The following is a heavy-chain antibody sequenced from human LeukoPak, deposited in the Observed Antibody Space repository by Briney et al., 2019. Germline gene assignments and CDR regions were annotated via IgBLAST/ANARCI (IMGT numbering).Heavy chain of an antibody. J-gene: IGHJ5*02. CDR2: IISSSSYI. CDR1: GFTFSSYS. CDR3: ASESLTYYYDSSGIGWFDP. V-gene: IGHV3-21*01. D-gene: IGHD3-22*01. Sequence: GGSLRLSCAASGFTFSSYSMNWVRQAPGKGMEWVSSIISSSSYIYYADSVKGQFTISRDSAKNSLYLQMNSLRAEDTAVYYCASESLTYYYDSSGIGWFDPWGQGTLVTVSS.